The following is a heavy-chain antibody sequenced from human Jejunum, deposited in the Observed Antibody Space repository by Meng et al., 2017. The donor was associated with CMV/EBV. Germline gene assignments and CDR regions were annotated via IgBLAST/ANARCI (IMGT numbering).Heavy chain of an antibody. V-gene: IGHV4-4*07. J-gene: IGHJ4*02. CDR1: GASISGYF. D-gene: IGHD3-16*01. CDR3: GRGGGTTSPWDY. CDR2: ADHGGSP. Sequence: VSGASISGYFWHWTRHCPGKGLQCMARADHGGSPTYNPAFKGRVSTPVEPSKCQFSLDLASAIAPATALFYCGRGGGTTSPWDYWGQGTPVTVSS.